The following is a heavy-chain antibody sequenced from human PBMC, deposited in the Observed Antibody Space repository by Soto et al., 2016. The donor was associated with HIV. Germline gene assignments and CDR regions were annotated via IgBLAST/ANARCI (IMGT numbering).Heavy chain of an antibody. V-gene: IGHV1-69*12. Sequence: QVRLVQSGAEMKKSGSSVKVSCQVSGGTFSNYGISWVRQAPGQGLEWMGGIIPIFGTAYYAQKFQGRVTITADESTTTAYMDLSSLRSEDTAVYYCARVIVADGGYFDYWGQGTRSPSPQ. CDR2: IIPIFGTA. J-gene: IGHJ4*02. CDR3: ARVIVADGGYFDY. D-gene: IGHD5-12*01. CDR1: GGTFSNYG.